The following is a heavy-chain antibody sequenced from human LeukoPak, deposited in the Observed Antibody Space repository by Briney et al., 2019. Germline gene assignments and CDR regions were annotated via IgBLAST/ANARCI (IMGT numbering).Heavy chain of an antibody. V-gene: IGHV4-59*05. CDR3: AEIVGATIGY. D-gene: IGHD1-26*01. Sequence: GSLRLSCAASGFTFSSYSMNRVRQAPGKGLEWIGSIYYSGSTYYNPSLKSRVTISVDTSKNQFSLKLSSVTAADTAVYYCAEIVGATIGYWGQGTLVTVSS. J-gene: IGHJ4*02. CDR2: IYYSGST. CDR1: GFTFSSYSMN.